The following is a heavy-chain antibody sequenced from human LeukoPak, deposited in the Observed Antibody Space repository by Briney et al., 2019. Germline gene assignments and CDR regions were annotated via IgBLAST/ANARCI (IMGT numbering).Heavy chain of an antibody. CDR3: ARIRRDGSKSYYYYYMDV. CDR1: GYTFTSYV. D-gene: IGHD5-24*01. J-gene: IGHJ6*03. Sequence: ASVKDSCMASGYTFTSYVINWVRQATGQGLEWMGRINPNSGNTGYAQKFQSRVTMTRNTSISTAYMELSSLRSEDTAVYYCARIRRDGSKSYYYYYMDVWGKGTTVTVSS. CDR2: INPNSGNT. V-gene: IGHV1-8*01.